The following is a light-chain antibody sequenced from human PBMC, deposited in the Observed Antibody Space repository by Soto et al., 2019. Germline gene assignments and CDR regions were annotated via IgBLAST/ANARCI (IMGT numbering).Light chain of an antibody. CDR1: QSVSTN. CDR2: GAS. V-gene: IGKV3-15*01. CDR3: QHYNNWPPWT. Sequence: IVMTQSPATMSVSPGERATLSCRASQSVSTNLAWYQQKPGQAPRLLIYGASTRDTGIPARFSGGGSGTEFTLTISSLQSDDFAGYYCQHYNNWPPWTFGQGTKVEAK. J-gene: IGKJ1*01.